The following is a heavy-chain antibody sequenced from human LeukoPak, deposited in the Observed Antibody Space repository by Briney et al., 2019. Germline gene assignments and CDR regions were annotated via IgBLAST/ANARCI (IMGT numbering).Heavy chain of an antibody. CDR3: ARVVYYYDSSGYLWGYYFDY. V-gene: IGHV3-48*03. J-gene: IGHJ4*02. CDR1: GFTFSTYW. Sequence: PGGSLRLSCAASGFTFSTYWLTWVRQAPGKGLEWVSYISSRGSTIYYADSVKGRFTISRDNAKNSLYLQMNSLRAEDTAVYYCARVVYYYDSSGYLWGYYFDYWGQGTLVTVSS. CDR2: ISSRGSTI. D-gene: IGHD3-22*01.